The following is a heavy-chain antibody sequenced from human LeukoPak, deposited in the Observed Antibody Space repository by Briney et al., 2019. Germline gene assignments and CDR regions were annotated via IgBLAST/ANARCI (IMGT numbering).Heavy chain of an antibody. CDR2: IIPIFGTA. J-gene: IGHJ6*04. Sequence: TVKVSCKASGGTFSSYAISWVRQAPGQGLEWIGGIIPIFGTANYAQKFQGRVTITADKSTSTAYMELSSLRSEDTAVYYCAKRDNVYYYYGMDVWGKGTTVTVSS. D-gene: IGHD1-14*01. CDR3: AKRDNVYYYYGMDV. V-gene: IGHV1-69*06. CDR1: GGTFSSYA.